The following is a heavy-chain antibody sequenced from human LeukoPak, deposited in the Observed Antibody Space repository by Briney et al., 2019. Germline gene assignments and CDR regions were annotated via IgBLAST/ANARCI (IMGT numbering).Heavy chain of an antibody. D-gene: IGHD1-26*01. CDR1: GGSISSTNW. Sequence: GTLSLTCGVSGGSISSTNWWSWVRQPPGQGLGWIGEISLSGVTNYNPSLKSRVTMSLDRSKNHLSLTLTSVTAADTAVYYCSRESGAFSPFGYWGQGTLVTVSS. CDR3: SRESGAFSPFGY. V-gene: IGHV4-4*02. J-gene: IGHJ4*02. CDR2: ISLSGVT.